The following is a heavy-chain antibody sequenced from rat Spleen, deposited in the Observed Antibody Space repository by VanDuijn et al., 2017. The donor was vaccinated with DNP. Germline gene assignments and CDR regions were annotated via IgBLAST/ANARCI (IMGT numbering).Heavy chain of an antibody. Sequence: EVQVVESGGDSVQPGRSLKLSCAASGFTFSDYYMAWVRQAPTKGLEWVAYTNYDGGSTYNGDSVKGRFTISRDNAKSTLYLQMNSLRSEDMATYYCARHVLPLRVWDYWGQGVVVTVSS. CDR1: GFTFSDYY. CDR3: ARHVLPLRVWDY. CDR2: TNYDGGST. V-gene: IGHV5-22*01. J-gene: IGHJ2*01. D-gene: IGHD1-4*01.